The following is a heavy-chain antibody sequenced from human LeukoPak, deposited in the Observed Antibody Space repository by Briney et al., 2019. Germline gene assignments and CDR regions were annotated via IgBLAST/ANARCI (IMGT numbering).Heavy chain of an antibody. Sequence: NPSETLSLTCTVSGGSISISTYYWGWIRQPPGKGLEWIGTIYYRGSTYYNPSLKSRVTISVDTSKNQFSLKLTSVTAADTAVYYCARLGRTYYDFWSGPWGQGTLVTVSS. CDR2: IYYRGST. CDR3: ARLGRTYYDFWSGP. V-gene: IGHV4-39*01. D-gene: IGHD3-3*01. J-gene: IGHJ5*02. CDR1: GGSISISTYY.